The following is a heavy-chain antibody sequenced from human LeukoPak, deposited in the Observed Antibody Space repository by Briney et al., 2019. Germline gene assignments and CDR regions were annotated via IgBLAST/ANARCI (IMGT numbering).Heavy chain of an antibody. D-gene: IGHD2-15*01. Sequence: ASVKVSCKASGYTFTSYYMHWVRQAPGQGLEWMGIINPSGGSTSYAQKFQGRVTMTRDMSTSTVYMELSSLRSEDTAVYYCARDHAGVVAATVLDYWGQGTLVTVSS. CDR3: ARDHAGVVAATVLDY. CDR1: GYTFTSYY. V-gene: IGHV1-46*01. CDR2: INPSGGST. J-gene: IGHJ4*02.